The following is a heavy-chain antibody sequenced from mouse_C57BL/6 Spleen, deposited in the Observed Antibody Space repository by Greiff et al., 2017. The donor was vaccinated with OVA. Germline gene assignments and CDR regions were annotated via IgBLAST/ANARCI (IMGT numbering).Heavy chain of an antibody. CDR3: AKHDNYDYDAMDY. CDR2: IWGGGST. CDR1: GFSLTSYG. J-gene: IGHJ4*01. Sequence: VQLQESGPGLVAPSQSLSITCTVSGFSLTSYGVDWVRQPPGKGLEWLGVIWGGGSTNYHSALMSRLSISKDNSKSQVFLQLNSQQTDDTAVNYCAKHDNYDYDAMDYWGQGTSVTVSS. V-gene: IGHV2-9*01. D-gene: IGHD2-12*01.